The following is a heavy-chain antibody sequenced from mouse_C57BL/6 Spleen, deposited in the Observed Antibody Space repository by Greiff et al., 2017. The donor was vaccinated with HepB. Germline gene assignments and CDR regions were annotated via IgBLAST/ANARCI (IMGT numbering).Heavy chain of an antibody. CDR3: AGDGEDYAMDY. CDR2: IYPGSGST. V-gene: IGHV1-55*01. Sequence: VQLQQPGAELVKPGASVKMSCKASGYSFTSYWITWVKQRPGQGLEWIGDIYPGSGSTNYNEKFKSKATLTVDTSSSTAYMQLSSLTSEDSAVYYCAGDGEDYAMDYWGQGTSVTVSS. J-gene: IGHJ4*01. CDR1: GYSFTSYW. D-gene: IGHD2-13*01.